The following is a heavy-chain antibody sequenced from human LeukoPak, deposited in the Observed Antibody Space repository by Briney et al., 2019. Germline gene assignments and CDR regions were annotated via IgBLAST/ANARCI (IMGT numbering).Heavy chain of an antibody. CDR3: ARRVGATGWFDP. D-gene: IGHD1-26*01. V-gene: IGHV5-10-1*01. Sequence: HGESLKISCKGSGYSFTSYWISWVRQMPGKGLEWMGRIDPSDSYTNYSPSFQGHVTISADKSISTAYLQWSSLKASDTAMHYCARRVGATGWFDPWGQGTLVTVSS. CDR2: IDPSDSYT. J-gene: IGHJ5*02. CDR1: GYSFTSYW.